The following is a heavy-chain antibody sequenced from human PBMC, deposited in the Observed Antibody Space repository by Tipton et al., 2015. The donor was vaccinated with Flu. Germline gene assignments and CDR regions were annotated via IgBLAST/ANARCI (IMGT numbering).Heavy chain of an antibody. CDR3: TRDQVFGKYDILTGHGGYYYGMDV. V-gene: IGHV3-49*04. CDR2: IRSKAYGGTT. J-gene: IGHJ6*02. D-gene: IGHD3-9*01. Sequence: RSLRLSCTASGFTFGDYAMSWVRQAPGKGLEWVGFIRSKAYGGTTEYAASVKGRFTISRDDSKSIAYLQMNSLKTEDTAVYYCTRDQVFGKYDILTGHGGYYYGMDVWGQGTTVTVSS. CDR1: GFTFGDYA.